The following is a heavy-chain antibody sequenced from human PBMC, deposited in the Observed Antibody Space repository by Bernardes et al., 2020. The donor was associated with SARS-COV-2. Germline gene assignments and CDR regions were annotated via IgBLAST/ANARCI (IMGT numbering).Heavy chain of an antibody. J-gene: IGHJ5*02. D-gene: IGHD1-20*01. CDR2: IYYSGST. CDR1: GGSISSGGYY. Sequence: TLSLTCTVSGGSISSGGYYWSWIRQHPGKGLEWIGYIYYSGSTYYNPSLKSRVTISVDTSKNQFSLKLSSVTAADTAVYYCANQKYNWNDVWFDPWGQGTLVTVSS. CDR3: ANQKYNWNDVWFDP. V-gene: IGHV4-31*03.